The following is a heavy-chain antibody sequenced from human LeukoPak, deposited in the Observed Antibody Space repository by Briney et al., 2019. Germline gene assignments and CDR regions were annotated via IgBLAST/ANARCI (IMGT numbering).Heavy chain of an antibody. D-gene: IGHD2-15*01. V-gene: IGHV1-46*01. Sequence: ASVKVSCKASGYTFSSYYIHWVRQAPGQGLEGMGIINPSGGSTSYAQEFQGRVTMTRDTSTSTVYMELSSLRSEDTAVHYCARDRWWEPIDYWGQGTLVTVSS. J-gene: IGHJ4*02. CDR3: ARDRWWEPIDY. CDR1: GYTFSSYY. CDR2: INPSGGST.